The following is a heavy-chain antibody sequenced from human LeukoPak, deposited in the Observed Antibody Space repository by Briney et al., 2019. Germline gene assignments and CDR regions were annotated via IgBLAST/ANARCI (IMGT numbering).Heavy chain of an antibody. Sequence: ASVKVSCKASGYTFTSYGISWVRQAPGQGLEWMGWISAYNGNTNYAQKLQGRVTMTTDTSTSTAYMELRSLRSDDTAVYYCARDSTTMVRGAIIKGFDYWGQGTLVTVSS. CDR1: GYTFTSYG. J-gene: IGHJ4*02. CDR3: ARDSTTMVRGAIIKGFDY. CDR2: ISAYNGNT. D-gene: IGHD3-10*01. V-gene: IGHV1-18*01.